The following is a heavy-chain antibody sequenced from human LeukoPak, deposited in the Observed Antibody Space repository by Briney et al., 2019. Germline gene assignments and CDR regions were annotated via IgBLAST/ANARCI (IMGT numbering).Heavy chain of an antibody. J-gene: IGHJ4*02. V-gene: IGHV3-48*03. CDR2: ISSSGNTI. CDR3: ARSAYYDFWSGYSTYFDY. CDR1: GFTFRSYE. Sequence: PGGSLRLSCAASGFTFRSYEMNWVRQAPGKGLEWVSYISSSGNTIYYADSVKGRFTISRDNAKNSLYLQMNSLRAEDTAVYYCARSAYYDFWSGYSTYFDYWGQGTLVTVSS. D-gene: IGHD3-3*01.